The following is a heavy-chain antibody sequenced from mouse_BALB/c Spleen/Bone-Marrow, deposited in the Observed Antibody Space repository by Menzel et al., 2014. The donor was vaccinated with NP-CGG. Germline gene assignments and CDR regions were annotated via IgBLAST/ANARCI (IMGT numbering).Heavy chain of an antibody. CDR3: ARDDYGRGY. J-gene: IGHJ2*01. V-gene: IGHV7-3*02. CDR1: GFTFTDYY. CDR2: IRNKPNGYTT. D-gene: IGHD1-1*01. Sequence: DVHLVESGGGLVQPGGSLRLSCATSGFTFTDYYMSWVRQPPGKALEWLGFIRNKPNGYTTEYSASVKGRFTISRDSSQSILYLQMNTLRAEDSATYYCARDDYGRGYWGQGTTLTVSS.